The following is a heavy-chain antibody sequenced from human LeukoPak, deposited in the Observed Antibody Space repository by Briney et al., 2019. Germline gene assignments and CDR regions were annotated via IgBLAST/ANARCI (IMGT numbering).Heavy chain of an antibody. Sequence: SQTLSLTCTVSGGSISSGSYYWSWIRQPAGKGLEWIGRIFSSGSTNYNPSLKSRVTILVDMSKNQFSLKLRSVTAADTAVYYCAREKQVYSSGWSNWFDPWGQGTLVTVSS. CDR1: GGSISSGSYY. V-gene: IGHV4-61*02. CDR3: AREKQVYSSGWSNWFDP. D-gene: IGHD6-19*01. CDR2: IFSSGST. J-gene: IGHJ5*02.